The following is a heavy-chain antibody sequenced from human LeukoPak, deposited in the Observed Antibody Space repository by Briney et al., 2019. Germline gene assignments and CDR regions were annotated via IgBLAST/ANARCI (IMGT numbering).Heavy chain of an antibody. CDR1: RFTHRRYA. V-gene: IGHV3-23*01. D-gene: IGHD3-10*01. CDR2: IRGSGGIT. CDR3: AKDYGDGWGSYYYFDY. Sequence: GGPQTLSCAPSRFTHRRYAMRWPPHAPGEALVGISDIRGSGGITHYADSVRGRFTISRDNYKNTLYLQINSLRVEDTAVYYCAKDYGDGWGSYYYFDYWGQGTLVTVSS. J-gene: IGHJ4*02.